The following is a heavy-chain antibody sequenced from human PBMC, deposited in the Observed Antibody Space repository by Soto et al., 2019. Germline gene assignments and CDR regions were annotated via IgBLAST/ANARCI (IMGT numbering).Heavy chain of an antibody. CDR1: GFSLSTSGVG. V-gene: IGHV2-5*02. CDR3: AHTGVSCSAGSCSYYFDY. J-gene: IGHJ4*02. Sequence: QITLKESGPTLVNPTQTLTLTCTFSGFSLSTSGVGVAWIRQPPGKALEWLGVIYWDDDKRYSPSLESRLTITKDPSRDQVVLTVTNMDPVDTATYYCAHTGVSCSAGSCSYYFDYWGQGNLVTVSS. D-gene: IGHD2-15*01. CDR2: IYWDDDK.